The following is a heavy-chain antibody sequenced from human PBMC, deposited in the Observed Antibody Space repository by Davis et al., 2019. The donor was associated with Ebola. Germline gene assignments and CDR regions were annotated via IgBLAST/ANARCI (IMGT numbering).Heavy chain of an antibody. CDR2: VHHTGST. J-gene: IGHJ4*02. CDR3: ARASWYPRCDY. CDR1: GASFENFY. D-gene: IGHD6-13*01. V-gene: IGHV4-34*01. Sequence: PSETLSLTCSVYGASFENFYWSWIRQSQEKGLEWIGEVHHTGSTNYNADFRGRLTILVDTSKRVFSLQLKSVTAADTAVYYCARASWYPRCDYWGQGTLVTVSS.